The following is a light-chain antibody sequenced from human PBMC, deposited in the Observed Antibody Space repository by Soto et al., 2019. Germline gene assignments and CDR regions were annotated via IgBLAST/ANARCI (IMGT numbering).Light chain of an antibody. Sequence: EIVMTQSPATLSVSPGESATLSCRASQSVSSDLAWYQQKPGQAPRLLIYGASSRATGIPVRFSGSGSGTEFTLTISSLQSEDFAVYYCQQYNNWPLTFGQGTRLDIK. V-gene: IGKV3-15*01. J-gene: IGKJ5*01. CDR3: QQYNNWPLT. CDR2: GAS. CDR1: QSVSSD.